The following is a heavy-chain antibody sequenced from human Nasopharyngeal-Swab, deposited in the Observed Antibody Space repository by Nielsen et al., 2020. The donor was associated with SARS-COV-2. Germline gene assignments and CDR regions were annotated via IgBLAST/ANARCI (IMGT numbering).Heavy chain of an antibody. Sequence: GSLRLSCAVSGGSISSSNWWSWVRQPPGKGLEWIGEIYHSGSTNYNPSLKSRVTISVDKSKNQFSPKLSSVTAADTAVYYCARRDWNYVFDYWGQGTLVTVSS. CDR3: ARRDWNYVFDY. CDR1: GGSISSSNW. D-gene: IGHD1-7*01. CDR2: IYHSGST. J-gene: IGHJ4*02. V-gene: IGHV4-4*02.